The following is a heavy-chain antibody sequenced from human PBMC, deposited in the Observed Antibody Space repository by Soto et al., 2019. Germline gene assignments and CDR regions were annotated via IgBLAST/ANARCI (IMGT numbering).Heavy chain of an antibody. Sequence: SENLSLTCTVSGGSISSYYWRWIRQPPGKGLEWIGYIYYSGSTYYNPSLKSRVTISVDTSKNQFSLKLSSVTAADTAVDYCARERNGDYYDCSGYFGYVMDVWGQVTTVTGS. D-gene: IGHD3-22*01. CDR2: IYYSGST. J-gene: IGHJ6*02. CDR3: ARERNGDYYDCSGYFGYVMDV. V-gene: IGHV4-59*01. CDR1: GGSISSYY.